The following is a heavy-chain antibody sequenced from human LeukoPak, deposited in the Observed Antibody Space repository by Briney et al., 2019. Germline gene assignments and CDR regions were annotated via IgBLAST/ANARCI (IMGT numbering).Heavy chain of an antibody. Sequence: SQALSLTCTVSGGSISSDDYYWSWIRQPPGKGLEWIGYIYYSGSTYYNPSLKSRVTISVDTSKNQFSLKLSSVTAADTAVYYCARGTTHRDLDYWGQGTLVTVSS. CDR1: GGSISSDDYY. J-gene: IGHJ4*02. V-gene: IGHV4-30-4*08. D-gene: IGHD1-1*01. CDR3: ARGTTHRDLDY. CDR2: IYYSGST.